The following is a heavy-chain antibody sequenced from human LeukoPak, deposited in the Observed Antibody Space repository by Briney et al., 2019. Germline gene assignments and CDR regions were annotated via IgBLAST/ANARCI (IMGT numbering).Heavy chain of an antibody. D-gene: IGHD2-15*01. CDR2: IDYSGNT. J-gene: IGHJ5*02. Sequence: SETLSLTCTVSGDSISSYYWSWIRQPPGKGLEWIAYIDYSGNTYYNPSLKSRVTISVDTSKNQFSLRLSSVTAADTAFYYCARHGNIVVVVAARGFDPWGQGTLVTVSS. CDR3: ARHGNIVVVVAARGFDP. CDR1: GDSISSYY. V-gene: IGHV4-59*08.